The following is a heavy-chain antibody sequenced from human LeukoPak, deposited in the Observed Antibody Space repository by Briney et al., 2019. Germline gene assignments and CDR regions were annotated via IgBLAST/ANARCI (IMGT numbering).Heavy chain of an antibody. Sequence: GGSLRLSCAASGFTFSRYNVNWVRQAPGKGLEWVSYISSSSSTIYYADSVKGRFTISRDNAKNSLYLQMNSLRAEDTAVYYCARDKIPSAGTPRGFDPWGQGTLVTVSS. CDR3: ARDKIPSAGTPRGFDP. V-gene: IGHV3-48*01. CDR2: ISSSSSTI. CDR1: GFTFSRYN. J-gene: IGHJ5*02. D-gene: IGHD6-13*01.